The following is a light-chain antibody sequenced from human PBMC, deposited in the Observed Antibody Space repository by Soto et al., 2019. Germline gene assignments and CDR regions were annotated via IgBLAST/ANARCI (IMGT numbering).Light chain of an antibody. CDR3: QQRSNWALT. J-gene: IGKJ4*01. CDR1: QTVRNNY. Sequence: EFVLTQSPGTLSLSPGERATLSCRASQTVRNNYLAWYQQKPGQAPRLLIYDASSRATGIPDRFSGGGSGTDLTLTINSLEPEDFAVYYCQQRSNWALTFGGGTKVDIK. V-gene: IGKV3D-20*02. CDR2: DAS.